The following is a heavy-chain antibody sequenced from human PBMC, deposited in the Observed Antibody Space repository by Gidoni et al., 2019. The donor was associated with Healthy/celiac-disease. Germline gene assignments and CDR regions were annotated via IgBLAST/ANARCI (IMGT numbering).Heavy chain of an antibody. CDR1: GGSFRGYY. J-gene: IGHJ5*02. CDR3: ASGGVMTTVTTPGWFDP. Sequence: QVQLQQWGAGLLKPSETLSLTCAVYGGSFRGYYWSWIRQPPGKGLEWIGEINHSGSTNYNPSLKSRVTISVDTSKNQFSLKLSSVTAADTAVYYCASGGVMTTVTTPGWFDPWGQGTLVTVSS. V-gene: IGHV4-34*01. D-gene: IGHD4-17*01. CDR2: INHSGST.